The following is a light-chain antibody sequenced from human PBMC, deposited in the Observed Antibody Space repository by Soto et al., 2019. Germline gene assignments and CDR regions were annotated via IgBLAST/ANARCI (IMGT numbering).Light chain of an antibody. CDR3: QQYNNWPGT. J-gene: IGKJ1*01. Sequence: EIVMTQSPATLSVSPGERATLSCRAIQSVSSNLASYQQKPGQAPRLLIYGASTRATGIPARFSGSGSGTEFTLTISSLQSEDFAVYYCQQYNNWPGTFGQGTKVEIK. V-gene: IGKV3-15*01. CDR2: GAS. CDR1: QSVSSN.